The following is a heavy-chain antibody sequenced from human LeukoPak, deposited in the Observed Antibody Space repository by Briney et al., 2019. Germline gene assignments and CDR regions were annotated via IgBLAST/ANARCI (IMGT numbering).Heavy chain of an antibody. J-gene: IGHJ4*02. Sequence: GGSLRLSCAASRFTFSSYAMHWVRQAPGKGLECVAFISDDGTNTYYADSVKGRFTISRDNSKNTLYLQMDSLRAEDTALYYCARLSSSGYAYYFDYWGQGTLVTVSS. V-gene: IGHV3-30*04. CDR1: RFTFSSYA. CDR2: ISDDGTNT. CDR3: ARLSSSGYAYYFDY. D-gene: IGHD6-19*01.